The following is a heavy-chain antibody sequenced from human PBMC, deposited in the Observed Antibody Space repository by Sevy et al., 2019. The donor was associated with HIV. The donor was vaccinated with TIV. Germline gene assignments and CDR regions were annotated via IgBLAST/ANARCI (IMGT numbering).Heavy chain of an antibody. CDR3: SKDVY. CDR2: IKEDGSEK. CDR1: GFTFSTHW. Sequence: GGSLRLSCAASGFTFSTHWMSWVRQAPGKGLEWVANIKEDGSEKYYVDSVKGRFTISRDNAKNSLFLQMNSLRAEDTAVYDCSKDVYWGQGTLVTVSS. J-gene: IGHJ4*02. V-gene: IGHV3-7*03.